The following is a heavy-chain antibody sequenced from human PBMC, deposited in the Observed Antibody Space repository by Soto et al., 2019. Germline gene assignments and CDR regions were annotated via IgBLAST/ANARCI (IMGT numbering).Heavy chain of an antibody. CDR3: ASLEGMQYYYGMDV. V-gene: IGHV1-69*13. Sequence: SVKVSCKASGGTFSIYAISWVRQAPGQGLEWMGGIIPIFGTANYAQKFQGRVTITADESTSTAYMALSSLRSEDTAVYYCASLEGMQYYYGMDVWGQGTTVTVSS. CDR2: IIPIFGTA. CDR1: GGTFSIYA. J-gene: IGHJ6*02. D-gene: IGHD2-8*01.